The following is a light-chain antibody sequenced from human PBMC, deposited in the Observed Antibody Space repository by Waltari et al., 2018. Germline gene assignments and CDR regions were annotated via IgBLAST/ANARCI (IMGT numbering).Light chain of an antibody. Sequence: QSALTQRPSLSGTPGQGVTISCSGASSNIGVNDVNWYQQFPGTAPKLLFFGNYRRPVGVPEGFSGSKSGISASMAISGLQSEDEADYYCATWDDKLNGVLFGGGTKLTVL. CDR1: SSNIGVND. CDR3: ATWDDKLNGVL. J-gene: IGLJ3*02. V-gene: IGLV1-44*01. CDR2: GNY.